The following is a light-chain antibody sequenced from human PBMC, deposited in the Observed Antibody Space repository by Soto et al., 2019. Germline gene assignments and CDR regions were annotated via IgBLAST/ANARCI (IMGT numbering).Light chain of an antibody. V-gene: IGKV3-15*01. Sequence: EMVMTQSPATLSVSPGERATLSCRASQSVSSNLAWYQQKPGQAPRLLIYGASTRATGIPARFSGSGSGTEFTLTISSLQSEDFAVYYSQQYNNWLHTFGQGTKLEIK. CDR2: GAS. CDR3: QQYNNWLHT. CDR1: QSVSSN. J-gene: IGKJ2*01.